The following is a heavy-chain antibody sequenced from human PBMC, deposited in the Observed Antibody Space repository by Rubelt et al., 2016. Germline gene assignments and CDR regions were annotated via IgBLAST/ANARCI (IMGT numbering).Heavy chain of an antibody. V-gene: IGHV3-23*01. CDR1: GFTFSSYW. J-gene: IGHJ4*02. Sequence: GFTFSSYWMSWVRQAPGKGLEWVSAISGSGGSTYYADSVKGRFTISRDNSKNTLYLQMNSLRAEDTAVYYCAKDQTLRGLYGGNPSTFDYWGQGTLVTVSA. D-gene: IGHD4-23*01. CDR2: ISGSGGST. CDR3: AKDQTLRGLYGGNPSTFDY.